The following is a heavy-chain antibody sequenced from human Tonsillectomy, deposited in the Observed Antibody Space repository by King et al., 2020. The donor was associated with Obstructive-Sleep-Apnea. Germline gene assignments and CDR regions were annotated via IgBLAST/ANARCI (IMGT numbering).Heavy chain of an antibody. CDR3: ARAFYEILSWATGGYYFDY. V-gene: IGHV3-30-3*01. J-gene: IGHJ4*02. D-gene: IGHD3-9*01. CDR1: GFTFSSYA. CDR2: ISFDGSNE. Sequence: VQLVESGGGVVQPGRSLRLSCAASGFTFSSYAMNWVRQAPGKGLEWVAVISFDGSNEYYADSVKGRFTIARDNSKNTRYLQMNSLRAEDTAVYYCARAFYEILSWATGGYYFDYWGQGTLVTVSS.